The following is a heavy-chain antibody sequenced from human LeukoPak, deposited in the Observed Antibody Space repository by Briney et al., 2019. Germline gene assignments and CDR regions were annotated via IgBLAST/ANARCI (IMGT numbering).Heavy chain of an antibody. Sequence: GGSLRLSCAASGLTLTTYWMQWVRQAPGKGLVWVSRINSDGKITTYADSVKGRLTISGDYAKNTLYLQMNSLRAEDTAVYYCARDSGHDAFDIWGQGTTVTVSS. CDR2: INSDGKIT. V-gene: IGHV3-74*01. CDR1: GLTLTTYW. CDR3: ARDSGHDAFDI. J-gene: IGHJ3*02.